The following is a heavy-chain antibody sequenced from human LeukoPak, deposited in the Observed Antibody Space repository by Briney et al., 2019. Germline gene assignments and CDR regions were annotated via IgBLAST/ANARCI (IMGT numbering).Heavy chain of an antibody. CDR3: ARDLGSYYDGSGYDPYHDY. Sequence: GGSLRLSCAASGFTFSSYSMNWVRQAPGKGLEWVSSISSSSSYIYYADSVKGRFTISRDNAKNSLYLQMNSLRAEDTAVYYCARDLGSYYDGSGYDPYHDYWGQGTLVTVSS. V-gene: IGHV3-21*01. D-gene: IGHD3-22*01. CDR2: ISSSSSYI. J-gene: IGHJ4*02. CDR1: GFTFSSYS.